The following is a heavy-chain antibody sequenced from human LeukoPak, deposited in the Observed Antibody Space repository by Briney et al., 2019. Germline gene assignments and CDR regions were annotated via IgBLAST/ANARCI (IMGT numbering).Heavy chain of an antibody. Sequence: SETLSLTCAVYGGSFSGYYWSWIRQPPGKGLEWIGYIYYSGSTNYDPSLKSRVTISVDTSKNQFSLKLSSVTAADTAVYYCARSPEWELLLFDYWGQGTLVTVSS. CDR3: ARSPEWELLLFDY. CDR1: GGSFSGYY. V-gene: IGHV4-59*01. D-gene: IGHD1-26*01. J-gene: IGHJ4*02. CDR2: IYYSGST.